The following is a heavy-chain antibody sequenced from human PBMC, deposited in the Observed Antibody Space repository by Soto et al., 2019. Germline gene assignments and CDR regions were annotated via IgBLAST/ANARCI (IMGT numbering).Heavy chain of an antibody. V-gene: IGHV4-4*02. D-gene: IGHD3-9*01. CDR2: IFQSGTT. Sequence: SETLSLTCAVSGDSFTNNIFWSWVRQPPGKGLAWIGDIFQSGTTNYSPSLKGRVSISMDKSQNQFSLKLTSVTAADTAVYYCARANILTGYYVVYFDVWGRGTLVTVSS. CDR1: GDSFTNNIF. J-gene: IGHJ2*01. CDR3: ARANILTGYYVVYFDV.